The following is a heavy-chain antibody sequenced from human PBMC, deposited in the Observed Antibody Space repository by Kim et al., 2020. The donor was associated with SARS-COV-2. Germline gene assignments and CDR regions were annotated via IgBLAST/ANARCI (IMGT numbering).Heavy chain of an antibody. CDR1: GFTFRNYP. V-gene: IGHV3-23*01. J-gene: IGHJ4*02. Sequence: GGSLRLSCAASGFTFRNYPMSWVRQAPGKGLEWVSTISGSGGSTYYADSVKGRFTIPRDNSKNTLYLQMNSLRAEDTAVYFCAKDPQSSSWYLFYFDYWGQGTPVTVSS. CDR2: ISGSGGST. CDR3: AKDPQSSSWYLFYFDY. D-gene: IGHD6-13*01.